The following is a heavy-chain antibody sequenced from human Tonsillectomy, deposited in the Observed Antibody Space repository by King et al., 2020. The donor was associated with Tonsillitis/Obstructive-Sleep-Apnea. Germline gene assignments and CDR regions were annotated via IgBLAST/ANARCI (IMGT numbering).Heavy chain of an antibody. D-gene: IGHD3-10*01. J-gene: IGHJ6*03. CDR1: GGSISSYY. V-gene: IGHV4-59*08. CDR3: ARHGEEGWFGELLPYYYYYYYMDV. Sequence: VQLQESGPGLVKPSETLSLTCTVSGGSISSYYWSWIRQPPGKGLEWIGYIYYSGSTNYNPSLKSRVTISVDTSKNQFSLKLSSVTAADTAVYYCARHGEEGWFGELLPYYYYYYYMDVWGKGTTVTVSS. CDR2: IYYSGST.